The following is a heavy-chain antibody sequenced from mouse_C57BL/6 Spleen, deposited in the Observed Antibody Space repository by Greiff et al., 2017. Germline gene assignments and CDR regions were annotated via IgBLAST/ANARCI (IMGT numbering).Heavy chain of an antibody. D-gene: IGHD1-1*01. CDR2: IYWDDDK. J-gene: IGHJ1*03. V-gene: IGHV8-12*01. Sequence: QVQLKESGPGILQSSQTLSLTCSFSGFSLSTSGMGVSWIRQPSGKGLEWLAHIYWDDDKRYNPSLKSRLTISKDTSRNQVFLKITSVDTADTATYYCARRVPYYGSSYWYFDVWGTGTTVTVSS. CDR1: GFSLSTSGMG. CDR3: ARRVPYYGSSYWYFDV.